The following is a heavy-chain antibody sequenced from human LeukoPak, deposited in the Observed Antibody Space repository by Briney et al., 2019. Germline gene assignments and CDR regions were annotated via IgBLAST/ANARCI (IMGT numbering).Heavy chain of an antibody. J-gene: IGHJ4*02. CDR1: GGSISSYY. Sequence: SETLSLTCTVSGGSISSYYWSWIRQPPGKGLEWIGYIYYSGSTNYNPSLKSRVTISVDTSKNQFPLKLSSVTAADTAVYYCARERPGSLDYWGQGTLVTVSS. D-gene: IGHD1-1*01. CDR2: IYYSGST. CDR3: ARERPGSLDY. V-gene: IGHV4-59*01.